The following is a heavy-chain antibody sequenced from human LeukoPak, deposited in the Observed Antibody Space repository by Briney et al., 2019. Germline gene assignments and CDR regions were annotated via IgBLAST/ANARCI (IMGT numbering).Heavy chain of an antibody. CDR3: ARDSLLYCGGGCYSPP. CDR2: ISSSSSYI. D-gene: IGHD2-21*02. J-gene: IGHJ4*02. CDR1: GFTFSSYS. V-gene: IGHV3-21*01. Sequence: KPGGSLRLSCAASGFTFSSYSMNWVRQAPGKGLEWVSSISSSSSYIYYADSVKGRFTISRDNAKNSLYLQMNSLRAEDTAVYYCARDSLLYCGGGCYSPPRGQGILVTVSS.